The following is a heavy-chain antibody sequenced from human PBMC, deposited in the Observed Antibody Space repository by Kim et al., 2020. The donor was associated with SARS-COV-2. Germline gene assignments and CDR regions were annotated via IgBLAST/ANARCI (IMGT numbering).Heavy chain of an antibody. J-gene: IGHJ6*02. CDR1: GFTFSSYS. V-gene: IGHV3-21*01. CDR2: ISSSSSYI. Sequence: GGSLRLSCAASGFTFSSYSMNWVRQAPGKGLEWVSSISSSSSYIYYADSVKGRFTISRDNAKNSLYLQMNSLRAEDTAVYYCARSGRLGPLLRSYYYGMDVWGQGTTVTVSS. CDR3: ARSGRLGPLLRSYYYGMDV. D-gene: IGHD3-16*01.